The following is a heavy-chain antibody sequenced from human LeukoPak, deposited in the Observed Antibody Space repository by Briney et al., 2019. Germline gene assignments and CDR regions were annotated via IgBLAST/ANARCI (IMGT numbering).Heavy chain of an antibody. J-gene: IGHJ4*02. CDR1: GGSVSSGSYY. CDR2: IYYSGST. Sequence: SETLSLTCTVSGGSVSSGSYYWSWIRQPPGKGLEWIGYIYYSGSTNYNPSLKSRVTISVDTSKNQSSLKLSSVTAADTAVYFCARGVDSSLFDYWGQGTLVTVSS. V-gene: IGHV4-61*01. CDR3: ARGVDSSLFDY. D-gene: IGHD6-13*01.